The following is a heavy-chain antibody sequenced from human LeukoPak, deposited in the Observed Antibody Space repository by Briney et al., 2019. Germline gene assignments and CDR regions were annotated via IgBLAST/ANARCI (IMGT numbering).Heavy chain of an antibody. CDR3: ARGQYSGSCFDN. J-gene: IGHJ4*02. V-gene: IGHV4-59*01. CDR2: IYYSGST. D-gene: IGHD1-26*01. CDR1: GGSISNYL. Sequence: SETLSLTCTVSGGSISNYLRSWVRQPPGKGLEWIGYIYYSGSTNYNPPLKSRVTILVDTSKNQFSLKVSSVTAADTAVYYCARGQYSGSCFDNWGQGSLVTVSS.